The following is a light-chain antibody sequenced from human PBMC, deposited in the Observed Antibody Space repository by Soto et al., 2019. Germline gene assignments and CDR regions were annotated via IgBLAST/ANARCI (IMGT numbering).Light chain of an antibody. V-gene: IGLV2-23*02. CDR2: EVS. J-gene: IGLJ1*01. CDR1: NSDVGSYNL. CDR3: CSYAGSSTYV. Sequence: QSVLTQPASVSGSPGQSITISCTGTNSDVGSYNLVSWYQQHPVKAPKLMIYEVSKRPSGVSNRFSGSKSGNTASLTISGLQAEDEADYYCCSYAGSSTYVFGTGTKVTVL.